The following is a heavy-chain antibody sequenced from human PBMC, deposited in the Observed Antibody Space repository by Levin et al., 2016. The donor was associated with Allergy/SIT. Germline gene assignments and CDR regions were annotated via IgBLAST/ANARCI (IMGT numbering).Heavy chain of an antibody. CDR3: ARVSVSGLLSLATTYGMDV. Sequence: WVRQAPGQGLEWMGWISAYNGNTNYAQKLQGRVTMTTDTSTSTAYMELRSLRSDDTAVYYCARVSVSGLLSLATTYGMDVWGQGTTVTVSS. V-gene: IGHV1-18*01. CDR2: ISAYNGNT. D-gene: IGHD3-3*01. J-gene: IGHJ6*02.